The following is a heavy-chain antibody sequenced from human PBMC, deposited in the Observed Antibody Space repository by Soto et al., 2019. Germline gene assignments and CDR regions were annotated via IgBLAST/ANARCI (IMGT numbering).Heavy chain of an antibody. CDR3: AIQDDYYGSGSRDGWFDP. Sequence: SETLSLTCTVSGGSISSGDYYWSWIRQPPGKGLEWIGYIYYSGSTNYNPSLKSRVTISVDTSKNQFSLKLSSVTAADTAVYYCAIQDDYYGSGSRDGWFDPWGQGTLVTV. CDR1: GGSISSGDYY. V-gene: IGHV4-61*08. CDR2: IYYSGST. D-gene: IGHD3-10*01. J-gene: IGHJ5*02.